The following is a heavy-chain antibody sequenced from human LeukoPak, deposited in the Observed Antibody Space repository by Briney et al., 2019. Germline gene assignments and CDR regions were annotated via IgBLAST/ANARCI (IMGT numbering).Heavy chain of an antibody. V-gene: IGHV3-7*01. J-gene: IGHJ4*02. D-gene: IGHD3-10*01. CDR1: GFTFNSYW. Sequence: GGSLRLSCAASGFTFNSYWMSWVRRAPGKGLEWVANIDPDGSEKQYGDSVKGRFTTSRDNAKNSLYLQMNSLRAEDTAIYYCARIYYFGDNNWRYFDNWGQGTLVTVSS. CDR3: ARIYYFGDNNWRYFDN. CDR2: IDPDGSEK.